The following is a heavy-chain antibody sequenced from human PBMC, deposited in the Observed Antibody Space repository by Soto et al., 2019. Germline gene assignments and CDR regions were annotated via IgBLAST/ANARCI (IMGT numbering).Heavy chain of an antibody. CDR3: ATSDGDYYYGMDV. CDR1: GHSFTSYW. D-gene: IGHD2-8*01. CDR2: IDPSDSYT. Sequence: PGESLKISCKGSGHSFTSYWISWVRQMPGKGLEWMGRIDPSDSYTNYSPSFQGHVTISADKSISTAYLQWSSLKASDTAMYYCATSDGDYYYGMDVWGQGTTVTVSS. V-gene: IGHV5-10-1*01. J-gene: IGHJ6*02.